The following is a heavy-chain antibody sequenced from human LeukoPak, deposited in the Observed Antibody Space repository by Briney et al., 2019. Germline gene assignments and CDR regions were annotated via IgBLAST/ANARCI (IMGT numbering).Heavy chain of an antibody. CDR2: ISNDGNNE. V-gene: IGHV3-30-3*01. D-gene: IGHD3-3*01. Sequence: GSSLRLSCAASGFTFSNYAMHWVRQAPGKGLEWVAVISNDGNNEYYAASVKGRFTISRDNSKNTLYLQMISLRAEDTAIYYCVTAVGGYDFWSGYYVWGQGTQVTVSS. CDR1: GFTFSNYA. J-gene: IGHJ4*02. CDR3: VTAVGGYDFWSGYYV.